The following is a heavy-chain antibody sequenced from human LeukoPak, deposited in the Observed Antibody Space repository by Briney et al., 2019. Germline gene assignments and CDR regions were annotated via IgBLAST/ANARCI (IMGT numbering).Heavy chain of an antibody. V-gene: IGHV4-4*07. D-gene: IGHD3-3*01. J-gene: IGHJ4*02. Sequence: PSETLSLTCTVSGGSISSDYWSWIRQPAGKGLEWIGRIYTSGSTNYNPSLKSRVTMSVDTSKNQFSLKLSSVTAADTAVYYCARGSDTIFGVVTPFDYWGQGTLVTVSS. CDR2: IYTSGST. CDR3: ARGSDTIFGVVTPFDY. CDR1: GGSISSDY.